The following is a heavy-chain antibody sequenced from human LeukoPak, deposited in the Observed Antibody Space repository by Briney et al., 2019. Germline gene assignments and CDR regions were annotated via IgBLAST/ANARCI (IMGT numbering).Heavy chain of an antibody. CDR1: GFTFSSYA. CDR3: AKDIRAIAVAGGFDY. D-gene: IGHD6-19*01. V-gene: IGHV3-23*01. J-gene: IGHJ4*02. CDR2: ITGSGGFT. Sequence: GGSLRLSCAASGFTFSSYAMSWVRQAPGKGLEWVSTITGSGGFTYYADSVKGRFTISRDNAKNSLYLQMNSLRAEDTALYYCAKDIRAIAVAGGFDYWGQGTLVTVSS.